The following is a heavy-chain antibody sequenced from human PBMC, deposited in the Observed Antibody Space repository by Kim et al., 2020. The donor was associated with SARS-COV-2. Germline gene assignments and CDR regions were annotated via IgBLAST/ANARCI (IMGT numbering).Heavy chain of an antibody. V-gene: IGHV5-10-1*01. J-gene: IGHJ4*02. CDR2: IDPSDSYT. CDR3: ARPIPYCSGGSCYQTGFDY. CDR1: GYSFTSYW. D-gene: IGHD2-15*01. Sequence: GESLKISCKGSGYSFTSYWISWVRQMPGKGLEWMGRIDPSDSYTNYSPSFQGHVTISADKSISTAYLQWSSLKASDTAMYYCARPIPYCSGGSCYQTGFDYWGQGTLVTVSS.